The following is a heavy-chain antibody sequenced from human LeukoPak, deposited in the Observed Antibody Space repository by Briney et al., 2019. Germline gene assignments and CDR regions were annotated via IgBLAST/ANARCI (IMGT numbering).Heavy chain of an antibody. CDR3: ALLAVASDFDY. CDR1: GFTFSDDY. J-gene: IGHJ4*02. Sequence: PGGSLRLSCAASGFTFSDDYMSWVRQAPGKGLEWVSNIGSSGTTIYYADSVRGRFSISRDNAKSSLYLQMNSLRVEDTAVYYCALLAVASDFDYWGQGALVTVSS. CDR2: IGSSGTTI. V-gene: IGHV3-11*04. D-gene: IGHD6-19*01.